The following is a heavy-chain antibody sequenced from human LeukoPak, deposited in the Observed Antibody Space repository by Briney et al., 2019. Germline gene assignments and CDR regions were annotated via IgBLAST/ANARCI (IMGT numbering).Heavy chain of an antibody. D-gene: IGHD3-22*01. CDR1: GFTFSSYE. Sequence: GGSLRLSCAASGFTFSSYEMNWVRQAPGKGLEWVSYISSSGSTIYYADSVKGRFTISRDNAKNSLYLQMNSLRAEDTAVYCCARQGYYYDSSGYVGYWGQGTLVTVSS. CDR2: ISSSGSTI. J-gene: IGHJ4*02. V-gene: IGHV3-48*03. CDR3: ARQGYYYDSSGYVGY.